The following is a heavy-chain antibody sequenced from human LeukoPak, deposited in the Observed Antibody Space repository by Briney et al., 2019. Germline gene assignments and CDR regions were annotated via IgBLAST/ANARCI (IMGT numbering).Heavy chain of an antibody. CDR1: GGSISSSY. D-gene: IGHD2-15*01. V-gene: IGHV4-4*07. CDR3: ARAHTLSCRGGPCPYFLDY. CDR2: IPTRGST. J-gene: IGHJ4*02. Sequence: PSETLSLTCTVSGGSISSSYWSWIRQPAGKGLEWVGRIPTRGSTDYNPSLKSRGTMSLDTSKSQFSLKLSPVTAADTAVYYCARAHTLSCRGGPCPYFLDYWAREPWSPSPQ.